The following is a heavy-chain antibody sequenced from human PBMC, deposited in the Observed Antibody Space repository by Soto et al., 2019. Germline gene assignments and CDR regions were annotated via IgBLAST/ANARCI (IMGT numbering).Heavy chain of an antibody. CDR1: ASSISTYH. Sequence: SETLSLTCSVSASSISTYHWSWIRQPAGKGLGWIGRIYYTGSTDYNPSLKSRVTMSVDTSKNQFSLKVSSVTAADTAVYYCARDCSGGACYPASFDYWGQGTLVTVSS. J-gene: IGHJ4*02. CDR3: ARDCSGGACYPASFDY. D-gene: IGHD2-15*01. V-gene: IGHV4-4*07. CDR2: IYYTGST.